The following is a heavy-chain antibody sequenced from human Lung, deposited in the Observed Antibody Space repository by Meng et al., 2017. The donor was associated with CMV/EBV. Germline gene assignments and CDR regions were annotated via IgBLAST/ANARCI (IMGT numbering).Heavy chain of an antibody. CDR3: AKDAARQYYDSSGYYFDY. V-gene: IGHV3-48*03. Sequence: SCVVSGFTFSGYEMNRVRLAPGKGLEWVSYISSSGNIKYYADSVKGRFTISRDNARNSLFLQMNSLRVEDTAVYFCAKDAARQYYDSSGYYFDYXGLGTLVTVSS. CDR2: ISSSGNIK. D-gene: IGHD3-22*01. CDR1: GFTFSGYE. J-gene: IGHJ4*02.